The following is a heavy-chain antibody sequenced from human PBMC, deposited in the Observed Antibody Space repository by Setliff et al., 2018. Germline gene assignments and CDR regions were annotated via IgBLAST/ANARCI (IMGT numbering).Heavy chain of an antibody. CDR3: ARVSQYSSGWYYGDAFDI. D-gene: IGHD6-19*01. CDR1: GGSFSGYY. CDR2: INHSGST. Sequence: SETLSLTCAVYGGSFSGYYWSWIRQPPGKGLEWIGEINHSGSTNDNPSLKSRVTMSVDTSKNQFSLKLSSVTAADTAVYYCARVSQYSSGWYYGDAFDIWGKGTMVTVS. J-gene: IGHJ3*02. V-gene: IGHV4-34*01.